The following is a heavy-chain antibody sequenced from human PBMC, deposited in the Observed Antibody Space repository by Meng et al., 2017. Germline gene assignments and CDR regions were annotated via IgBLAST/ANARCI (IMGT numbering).Heavy chain of an antibody. V-gene: IGHV6-1*01. CDR2: TYYGSKWSH. J-gene: IGHJ4*02. CDR3: ARGFAPVAPGAFDY. D-gene: IGHD2-2*01. CDR1: GYSVPSNRAA. Sequence: QVQLQQSAPGLVRLSQTLSPTVALSGYSVPSNRAAWTCIRQSPSGGLEWLGRTYYGSKWSHDYAVSVKSRIIINADTSKNQFSLQLNSVTPGDTAVYYCARGFAPVAPGAFDYWGQGALVTVSS.